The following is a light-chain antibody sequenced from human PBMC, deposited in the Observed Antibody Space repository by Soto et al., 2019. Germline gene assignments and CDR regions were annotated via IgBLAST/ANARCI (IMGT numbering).Light chain of an antibody. CDR3: SSYAASNNFYFV. V-gene: IGLV2-8*01. CDR1: SSDVGGYNY. J-gene: IGLJ3*02. CDR2: EVT. Sequence: QSALTQPPSASGSPGQSVTISCTGTSSDVGGYNYVSWYQQYPGRAPKLMIYEVTKRPSGVPDRFSGSKSGNTDSLTVSGLQAEDEADYYCSSYAASNNFYFVFGGGTQLTVL.